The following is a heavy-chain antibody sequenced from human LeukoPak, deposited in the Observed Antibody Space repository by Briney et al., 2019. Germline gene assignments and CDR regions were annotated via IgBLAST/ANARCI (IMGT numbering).Heavy chain of an antibody. D-gene: IGHD3-9*01. J-gene: IGHJ6*03. CDR2: IIPIFGTA. CDR1: GGTFSSYA. Sequence: SVKVSCKASGGTFSSYAISWVRQAPGQGLEWMGGIIPIFGTANYAQKFQGRVTITADKSTSTAYMELSSLRSEDTAVYYCARGLRYFDWLLSSHYYYYMDVWGKGTTVTVSS. CDR3: ARGLRYFDWLLSSHYYYYMDV. V-gene: IGHV1-69*06.